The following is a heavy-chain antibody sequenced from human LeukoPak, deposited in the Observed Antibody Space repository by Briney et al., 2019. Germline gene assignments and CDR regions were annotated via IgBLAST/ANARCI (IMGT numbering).Heavy chain of an antibody. V-gene: IGHV3-23*01. CDR2: TSGSGGST. Sequence: PGGSLRLSCAASGFTFSSYAMSWVRQAPGKGLEWVSATSGSGGSTYYADSVKGRFTISRDNSKNTLYLQMNSLRAEDTAVYYCAKAVDIVVVPAANYFDYWGQGTLVTVSS. J-gene: IGHJ4*02. CDR3: AKAVDIVVVPAANYFDY. D-gene: IGHD2-2*01. CDR1: GFTFSSYA.